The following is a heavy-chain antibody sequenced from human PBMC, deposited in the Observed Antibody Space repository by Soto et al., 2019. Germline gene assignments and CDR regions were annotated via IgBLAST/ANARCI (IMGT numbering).Heavy chain of an antibody. CDR3: ARDSEYCDFWRRDYYYYYMDV. CDR1: GFTVSSNY. D-gene: IGHD3-3*01. J-gene: IGHJ6*03. Sequence: PGGSLRLSCAASGFTVSSNYMSWVRQAPGKGLEWVSVIYSGGTTYYADSVKGRFTISRDIAKNTLYLQMNSLRAEDTAVYYCARDSEYCDFWRRDYYYYYMDVWGKGTTVTVSS. V-gene: IGHV3-66*01. CDR2: IYSGGTT.